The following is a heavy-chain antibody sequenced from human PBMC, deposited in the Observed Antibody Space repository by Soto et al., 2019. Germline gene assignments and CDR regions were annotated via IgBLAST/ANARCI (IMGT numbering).Heavy chain of an antibody. J-gene: IGHJ3*02. CDR3: ARYIVVVTATYAFDI. Sequence: QVHLVESGGGVVQPGRSLRLTCAASGFTLSSYAMHWVRQAPGKGLEWVAVISYDGSDKYYADSVKGRFTISRDNSKNTLYLQMNSLRAEDTAVYYCARYIVVVTATYAFDIWGQGTMVTVSS. D-gene: IGHD2-21*02. CDR1: GFTLSSYA. V-gene: IGHV3-30-3*01. CDR2: ISYDGSDK.